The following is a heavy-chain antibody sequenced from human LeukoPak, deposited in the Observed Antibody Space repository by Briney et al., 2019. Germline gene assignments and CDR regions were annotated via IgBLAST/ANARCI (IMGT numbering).Heavy chain of an antibody. CDR1: GFTVSSNY. CDR2: IYSGGST. Sequence: PGGSLRLSCAASGFTVSSNYMSWVRQAPGKGLEWVSVIYSGGSTYYADSVKGRFTISRDNSKNTLYLQMNSLRAEDTAVYYCASPYSSSWTPLGFSYYYHGMDVWGQGTTVTVSS. V-gene: IGHV3-53*01. D-gene: IGHD6-13*01. J-gene: IGHJ6*02. CDR3: ASPYSSSWTPLGFSYYYHGMDV.